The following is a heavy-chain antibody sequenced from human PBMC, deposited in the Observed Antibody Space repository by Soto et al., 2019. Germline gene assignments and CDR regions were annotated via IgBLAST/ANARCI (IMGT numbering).Heavy chain of an antibody. V-gene: IGHV4-34*01. Sequence: SETLSLTCAVYGGSFSGYYWSWIRQPPGKGLEWIGEINHSGSTNYNPSLKSRVTISVDTSKNQFSLKLSSVTAADTAVYYCARIFGVVVVPAATNWFYPWGQGTLVTVSS. CDR2: INHSGST. CDR3: ARIFGVVVVPAATNWFYP. J-gene: IGHJ5*02. D-gene: IGHD2-2*01. CDR1: GGSFSGYY.